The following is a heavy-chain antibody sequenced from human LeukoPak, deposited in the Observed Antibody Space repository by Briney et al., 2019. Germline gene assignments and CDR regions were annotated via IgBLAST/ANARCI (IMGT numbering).Heavy chain of an antibody. Sequence: GGSLRLSCAAPGFTFSNSAMSWVRQAPGKGLEWVSTLSGSGITTYYADSVKGRFTISRDNSKNTLYLQMNSLRAEDTAVYYCAKGIYSSGWSYFDYWGHGTLVTVSS. CDR2: LSGSGITT. J-gene: IGHJ4*01. D-gene: IGHD6-19*01. V-gene: IGHV3-23*01. CDR1: GFTFSNSA. CDR3: AKGIYSSGWSYFDY.